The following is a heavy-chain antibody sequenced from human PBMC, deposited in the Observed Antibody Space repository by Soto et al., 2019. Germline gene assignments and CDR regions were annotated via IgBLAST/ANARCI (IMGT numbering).Heavy chain of an antibody. CDR3: VRDNGDSDFWSDYYSGFDY. Sequence: GGSLRLSCAASGFTFSSYSMNWVRQAPGKGLEWVSYISSGSRTIFYSDSVQGRFTISRDNSENSLFLQISSLRDEDTAVYYCVRDNGDSDFWSDYYSGFDYWGQGALVTVSS. J-gene: IGHJ4*02. CDR2: ISSGSRTI. CDR1: GFTFSSYS. V-gene: IGHV3-48*02. D-gene: IGHD3-3*01.